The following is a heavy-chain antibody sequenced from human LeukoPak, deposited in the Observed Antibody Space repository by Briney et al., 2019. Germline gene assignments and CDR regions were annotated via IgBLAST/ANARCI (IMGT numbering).Heavy chain of an antibody. V-gene: IGHV4-59*08. Sequence: PSETQSLTCTVSGGSISSYYWSWIRQPPGKGLEWIGYIYYSGSTNYNPSLKSRVTISVDTSKNQFSLKLSSVTAADTAVYYCASHTYYYGSGLTFDYWGQGTLVTVSS. CDR2: IYYSGST. CDR3: ASHTYYYGSGLTFDY. D-gene: IGHD3-10*01. J-gene: IGHJ4*02. CDR1: GGSISSYY.